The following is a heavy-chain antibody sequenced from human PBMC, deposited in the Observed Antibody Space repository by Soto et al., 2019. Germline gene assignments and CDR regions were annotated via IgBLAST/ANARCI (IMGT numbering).Heavy chain of an antibody. J-gene: IGHJ6*03. CDR2: IYPGDSDT. CDR3: ARLEYSSSYYYYYYMDV. D-gene: IGHD6-6*01. V-gene: IGHV5-51*01. CDR1: GYSFTSYW. Sequence: GESLKISCKGSGYSFTSYWIGWVRQMPGKGLEWMGIIYPGDSDTRYSPSFQGQVTISADKSISTAYLQWSSLKASDTAMYYCARLEYSSSYYYYYYMDVWGKGTTVTV.